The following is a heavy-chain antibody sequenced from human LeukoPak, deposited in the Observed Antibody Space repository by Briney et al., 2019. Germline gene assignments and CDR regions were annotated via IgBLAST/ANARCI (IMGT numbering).Heavy chain of an antibody. D-gene: IGHD3-3*01. CDR3: AKDGYDFWSGYYGGYFDY. CDR2: ISYDGSNK. V-gene: IGHV3-30*18. Sequence: GGSLRLSCAASGFTFSSYGMHWVRQAPGKGLEWVAVISYDGSNKYYADSVKGRFTISRDNSKNTLYLQMNSLRAEDTAVYYCAKDGYDFWSGYYGGYFDYRGQGTLVTVCS. J-gene: IGHJ4*02. CDR1: GFTFSSYG.